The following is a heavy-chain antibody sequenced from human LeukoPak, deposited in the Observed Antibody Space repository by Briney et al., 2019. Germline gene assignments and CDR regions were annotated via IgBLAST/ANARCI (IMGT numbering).Heavy chain of an antibody. Sequence: GGSLRLSCAASGFTFNNCDMSWVRQAPGKGLEWVSVIYSGGSTYYADSVKGRFTISRDNSKNTLYLQMNSLRAEDTAVYYCARSKYDSSGYYSAEYFEHWGQGTLVTVSS. CDR1: GFTFNNCD. J-gene: IGHJ1*01. D-gene: IGHD3-22*01. CDR2: IYSGGST. CDR3: ARSKYDSSGYYSAEYFEH. V-gene: IGHV3-53*01.